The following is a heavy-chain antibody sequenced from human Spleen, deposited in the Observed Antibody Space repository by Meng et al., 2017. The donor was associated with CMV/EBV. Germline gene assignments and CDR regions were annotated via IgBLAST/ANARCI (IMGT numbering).Heavy chain of an antibody. J-gene: IGHJ6*02. CDR2: ISAYNGNT. CDR3: ARSEGRLIDFWSVHYGMDV. V-gene: IGHV1-18*01. CDR1: GGTFSSYA. D-gene: IGHD3-3*01. Sequence: ASVKVSCKASGGTFSSYAFSWVRQAPGQGLEWMGWISAYNGNTNYAQKLQGRVTMTTDTSTSTAYMELRSLRSDDTAVYYCARSEGRLIDFWSVHYGMDVWGQGTTVTVSS.